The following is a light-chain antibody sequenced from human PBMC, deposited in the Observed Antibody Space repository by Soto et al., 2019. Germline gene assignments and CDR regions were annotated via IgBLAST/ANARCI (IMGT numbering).Light chain of an antibody. J-gene: IGLJ1*01. Sequence: HSVRTQPAYVTSAPVHSLTISCTGTSSDVGSYNLVSWYQQHPGKAPKLMIYEVSKRPSGVSNRFSGSKSGNTASLTISGLQAEDEADYYCCSYAGSSTYVFGTGTKVTVL. CDR3: CSYAGSSTYV. V-gene: IGLV2-23*02. CDR2: EVS. CDR1: SSDVGSYNL.